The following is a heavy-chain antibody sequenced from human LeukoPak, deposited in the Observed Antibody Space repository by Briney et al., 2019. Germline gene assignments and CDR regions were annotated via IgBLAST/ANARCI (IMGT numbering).Heavy chain of an antibody. CDR2: ISTYNGNT. CDR1: GYTFNIYG. D-gene: IGHD3-3*01. Sequence: GASVKVSCKASGYTFNIYGIIWVRQAPGQGLEWVVWISTYNGNTNYAPNIQDRVTMTTDTSTSTAYMELSSLRSEDTAVYYCAREMGYYDFWSGYYYWFDPWAREPWSPSPQ. V-gene: IGHV1-18*01. CDR3: AREMGYYDFWSGYYYWFDP. J-gene: IGHJ5*02.